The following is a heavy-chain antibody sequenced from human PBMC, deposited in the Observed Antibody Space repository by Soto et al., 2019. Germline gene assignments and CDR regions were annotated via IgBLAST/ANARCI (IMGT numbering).Heavy chain of an antibody. CDR3: ARRGPIYYYDSSGYYYLDY. CDR1: GGSFSGYY. Sequence: SETLSLTCAVYGGSFSGYYWSWIRQPPGKGLEGIGEINHSGSTNYNASLKSRVTISVDTSKNQFSLKLSSVTAADTSVYYCARRGPIYYYDSSGYYYLDYWGQGPLVTVSS. CDR2: INHSGST. J-gene: IGHJ4*02. V-gene: IGHV4-34*01. D-gene: IGHD3-22*01.